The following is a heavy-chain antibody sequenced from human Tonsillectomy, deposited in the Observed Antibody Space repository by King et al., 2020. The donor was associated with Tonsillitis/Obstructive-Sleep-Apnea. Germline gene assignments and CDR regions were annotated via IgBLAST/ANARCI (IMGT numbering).Heavy chain of an antibody. CDR1: GFTLSRHN. CDR3: GRHSAGPGMTAHDY. V-gene: IGHV3-21*01. J-gene: IGHJ4*02. Sequence: VQLVESGGGLVKPGGSLRLSCAASGFTLSRHNMNWVRQAPGKGLEWVSSISTGGTYINYADSVKGRFTISRDNAQNSLYLQMNSLRDEDRAVYYCGRHSAGPGMTAHDYWGQGTLVTVSS. D-gene: IGHD1-1*01. CDR2: ISTGGTYI.